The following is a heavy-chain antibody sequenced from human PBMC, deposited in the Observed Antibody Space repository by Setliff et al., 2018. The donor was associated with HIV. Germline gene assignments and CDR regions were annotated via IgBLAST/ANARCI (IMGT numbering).Heavy chain of an antibody. D-gene: IGHD1-1*01. CDR2: ISDSGGST. J-gene: IGHJ4*02. Sequence: GGSLRLSCAASGFTFSKYAMSWVRQAPGKGLEWVSAISDSGGSTYYADSVKGRFTISRDNSKNMVYLQMNSLRAEDTALYYCAKVKVPTTDLYFLDYWGQGTPVTVSS. CDR1: GFTFSKYA. CDR3: AKVKVPTTDLYFLDY. V-gene: IGHV3-23*01.